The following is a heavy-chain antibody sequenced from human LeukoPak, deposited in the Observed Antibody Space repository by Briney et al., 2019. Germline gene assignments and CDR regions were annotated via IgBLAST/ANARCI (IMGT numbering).Heavy chain of an antibody. J-gene: IGHJ4*02. CDR1: GGSISSGGYS. Sequence: SETLSLACAVSGGSISSGGYSWSWIRQPPGKGLEWIGYIYHSGSTYYNPSLKSRVTISIDRSKNQFSLKLSSVTAADTGVYYCARGMYSSSWYVDYWGQGTLVTVSS. CDR2: IYHSGST. V-gene: IGHV4-30-2*01. D-gene: IGHD6-13*01. CDR3: ARGMYSSSWYVDY.